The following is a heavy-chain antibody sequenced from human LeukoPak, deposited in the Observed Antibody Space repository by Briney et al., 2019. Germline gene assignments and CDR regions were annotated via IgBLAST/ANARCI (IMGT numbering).Heavy chain of an antibody. Sequence: PSETLSLTCSFSGYSISSGYYWGWIRQPPGKALEWIGSVFYTGNTYHNPSLKSRVTISVDTSKNQFSLKLNSVTAADTAVYYCARACDCEGDCKSGFFDHWGQGTLVTVSS. CDR1: GYSISSGYY. V-gene: IGHV4-38-2*02. J-gene: IGHJ4*02. CDR3: ARACDCEGDCKSGFFDH. CDR2: VFYTGNT. D-gene: IGHD2-21*02.